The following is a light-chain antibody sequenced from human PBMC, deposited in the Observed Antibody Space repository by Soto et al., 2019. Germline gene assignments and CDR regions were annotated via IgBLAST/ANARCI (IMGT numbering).Light chain of an antibody. Sequence: DIQGTQSPPTLSASVGDRVSIICRASQTISTLMDWYQQKPGKAPKLLVYDASSLQSGVASRFSGSGSGTEFTLIISGLQPDDSATYYCQHYNSYSEAFGQGTKVDIK. CDR2: DAS. V-gene: IGKV1-5*02. CDR1: QTISTL. CDR3: QHYNSYSEA. J-gene: IGKJ1*01.